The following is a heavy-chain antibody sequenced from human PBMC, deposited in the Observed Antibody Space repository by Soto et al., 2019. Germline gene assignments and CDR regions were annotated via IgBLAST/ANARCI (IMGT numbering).Heavy chain of an antibody. V-gene: IGHV4-59*01. Sequence: NPSETLSLTCTVSGGSISSYYWSWIRQPPGKGLEWIGYIYYSGSTNYNPSLKSRVTISVDTSKNQFSLKLSSVTAADTAVYYCARDALIRCSYGLFDPWGQGALVTVS. D-gene: IGHD5-18*01. CDR1: GGSISSYY. J-gene: IGHJ5*02. CDR2: IYYSGST. CDR3: ARDALIRCSYGLFDP.